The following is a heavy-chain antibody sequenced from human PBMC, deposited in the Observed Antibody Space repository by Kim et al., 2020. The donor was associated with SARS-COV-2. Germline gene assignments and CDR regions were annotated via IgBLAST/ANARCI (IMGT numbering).Heavy chain of an antibody. V-gene: IGHV3-9*01. Sequence: GGSLRLSCAASGFTFDDYAMHWVRQAPGKGLEWVSGISWNSGSIGYADSVKGRFTISRDNAKNSLYLQMNSLRAEDTALYYCAKDIDTTVTTFYFDYWGQGTLVTVSS. J-gene: IGHJ4*02. CDR1: GFTFDDYA. D-gene: IGHD4-17*01. CDR3: AKDIDTTVTTFYFDY. CDR2: ISWNSGSI.